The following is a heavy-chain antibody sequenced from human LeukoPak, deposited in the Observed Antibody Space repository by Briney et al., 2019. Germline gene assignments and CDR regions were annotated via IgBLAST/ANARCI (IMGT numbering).Heavy chain of an antibody. CDR2: ISNDGSST. CDR3: VRPKGGSSLSGSFSG. J-gene: IGHJ4*02. CDR1: GFTFSSYW. D-gene: IGHD1-26*01. Sequence: GGSLRLSCAASGFTFSSYWMNWVRQAPGKGLVWVSRISNDGSSTSYADSVKGRFTISRDNAKNTLYLQMNSLRAEDTAVYYCVRPKGGSSLSGSFSGWGQGTLVTVSS. V-gene: IGHV3-74*01.